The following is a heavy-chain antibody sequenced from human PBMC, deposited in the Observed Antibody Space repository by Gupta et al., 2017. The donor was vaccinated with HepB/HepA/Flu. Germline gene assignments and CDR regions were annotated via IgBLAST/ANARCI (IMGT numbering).Heavy chain of an antibody. CDR2: IRSGSRAI. V-gene: IGHV3-48*02. CDR1: GFTFSSYS. Sequence: EVQLVESGGGLVQPGGSLRLSCTASGFTFSSYSMIWVRQAPGKGLEWVSDIRSGSRAIYYADSVKGRFTISRDSAKNSLFLQMNSLRDEDTAVYFCARAVAGTTFVAYYMDVWGKGTTVTVSS. CDR3: ARAVAGTTFVAYYMDV. D-gene: IGHD1-7*01. J-gene: IGHJ6*03.